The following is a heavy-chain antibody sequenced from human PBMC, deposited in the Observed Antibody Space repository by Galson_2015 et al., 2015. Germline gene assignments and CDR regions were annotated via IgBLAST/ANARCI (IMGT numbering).Heavy chain of an antibody. CDR3: ARDLRVGGGPDEFDY. V-gene: IGHV3-48*02. CDR1: GFTFGTYN. CDR2: ISSSGGTQ. D-gene: IGHD3-22*01. J-gene: IGHJ4*02. Sequence: SLRLSCAASGFTFGTYNMSWVRQAPGKGLEWVSNISSSGGTQYYADSVKGRFTTSRDDAKNSLYLQMNSLRDEDTAVYHCARDLRVGGGPDEFDYWGQGTLVTVSS.